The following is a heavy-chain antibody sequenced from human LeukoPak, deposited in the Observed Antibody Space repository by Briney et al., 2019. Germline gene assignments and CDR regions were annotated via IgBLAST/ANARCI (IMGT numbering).Heavy chain of an antibody. J-gene: IGHJ4*02. Sequence: PSETLSLTCTVSGGSISSYYWSWVRQPPGKGLEWVGYIYYSGSTNYNTSLKSGVTISVYPSKNQFSLKLTSLTSADTAVYYCAREGFRKFSGSFYYWGQGTLVTVSS. D-gene: IGHD3-10*01. V-gene: IGHV4-59*01. CDR1: GGSISSYY. CDR3: AREGFRKFSGSFYY. CDR2: IYYSGST.